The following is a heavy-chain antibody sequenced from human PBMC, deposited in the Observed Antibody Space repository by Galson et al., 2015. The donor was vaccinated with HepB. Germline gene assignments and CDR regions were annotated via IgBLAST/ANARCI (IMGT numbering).Heavy chain of an antibody. J-gene: IGHJ4*02. Sequence: SLRLSCAASGFTFSRNGMSWVRQAPGKGLEWVSTIGGPGVTTYYADSVEGRFTISRDNSKNTLYLQMNSLRAEDTAVYYCARHPQGVNFDYWGQGTLVTVSS. V-gene: IGHV3-23*01. CDR3: ARHPQGVNFDY. CDR1: GFTFSRNG. CDR2: IGGPGVTT.